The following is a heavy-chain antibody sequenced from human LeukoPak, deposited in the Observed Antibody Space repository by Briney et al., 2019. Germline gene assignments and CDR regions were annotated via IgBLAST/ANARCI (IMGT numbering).Heavy chain of an antibody. CDR1: GFTFSSYG. CDR2: IWYDGSNK. Sequence: GGSLRLSCAASGFTFSSYGMHWVRQAPGKGLEWVAVIWYDGSNKYYADSVKGRFTISRDNSKNTLYLQMNSLRAEDTAVYYCARDRRQWLVRGPFDYWGQGTLVTVSS. J-gene: IGHJ4*02. V-gene: IGHV3-33*01. CDR3: ARDRRQWLVRGPFDY. D-gene: IGHD6-19*01.